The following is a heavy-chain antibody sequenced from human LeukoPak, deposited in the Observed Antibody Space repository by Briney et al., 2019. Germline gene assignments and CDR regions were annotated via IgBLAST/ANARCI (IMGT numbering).Heavy chain of an antibody. D-gene: IGHD6-19*01. J-gene: IGHJ2*01. CDR3: ARAAAVSAYWYFDL. CDR1: GYSISSGYY. CDR2: IYHSGST. V-gene: IGHV4-38-2*02. Sequence: SETLSLTCTASGYSISSGYYWGWIRQPPGKGLEWVGTIYHSGSTYYNPSLKSRVTISVDTSKNQFSLKLRSVTAADTAVYYCARAAAVSAYWYFDLWGRGTLVTVSS.